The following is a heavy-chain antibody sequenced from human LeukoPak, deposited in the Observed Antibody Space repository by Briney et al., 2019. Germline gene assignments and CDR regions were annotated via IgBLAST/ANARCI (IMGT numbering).Heavy chain of an antibody. CDR2: ISYDGGNK. Sequence: PGGSLRLSCAASGFTFSSYAMHWVRQAPGKGLEWVAVISYDGGNKYYADPVKGRFTISRDNSKNTLYLQMNSLRAEDTAVYYCARVGLRSTYYFDYWGQGTLVTVSS. D-gene: IGHD3-3*01. V-gene: IGHV3-30*04. CDR3: ARVGLRSTYYFDY. CDR1: GFTFSSYA. J-gene: IGHJ4*02.